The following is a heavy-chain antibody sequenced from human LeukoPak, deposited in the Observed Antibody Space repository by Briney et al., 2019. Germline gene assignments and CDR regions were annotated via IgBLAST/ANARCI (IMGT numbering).Heavy chain of an antibody. CDR3: ARASVEMATISCYFDL. J-gene: IGHJ2*01. CDR2: IYSGGST. V-gene: IGHV3-66*02. D-gene: IGHD5-24*01. Sequence: GGSLRLSCAASGFTVSSNYMSWVRQAPGKGLEWVSVIYSGGSTYYADSVKGRFTISRDNSKNTLYLQMNSLRAEDTAVYYCARASVEMATISCYFDLWGRGTLATVSP. CDR1: GFTVSSNY.